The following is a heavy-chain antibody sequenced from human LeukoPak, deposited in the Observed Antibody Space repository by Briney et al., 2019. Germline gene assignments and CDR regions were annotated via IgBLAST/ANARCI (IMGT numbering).Heavy chain of an antibody. J-gene: IGHJ4*02. CDR1: GFIFSSYG. D-gene: IGHD3-22*01. Sequence: GGSLRLSCTASGFIFSSYGMHWVRQAPGKGLEWVAFIRYDGSTQNYADYVKGRFTISRDNSKNTLYLQMNTLRAEDTAVYYCAKDCDSSGFDLSYWGQGTLVTVSS. V-gene: IGHV3-30*02. CDR2: IRYDGSTQ. CDR3: AKDCDSSGFDLSY.